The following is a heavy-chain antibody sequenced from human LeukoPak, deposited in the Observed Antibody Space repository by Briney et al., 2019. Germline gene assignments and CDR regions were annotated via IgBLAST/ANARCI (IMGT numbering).Heavy chain of an antibody. CDR3: TTTGDSTFDY. Sequence: PGGSLRLSCAASGFTFSGSAMHWVRQASGKGLEWVGRIRSKANSYATAYAASVKGRFTISRDDSKNTAYLQMNSLKTEGTAVYYCTTTGDSTFDYWGQGTLVTVSS. J-gene: IGHJ4*02. D-gene: IGHD6-13*01. CDR2: IRSKANSYAT. CDR1: GFTFSGSA. V-gene: IGHV3-73*01.